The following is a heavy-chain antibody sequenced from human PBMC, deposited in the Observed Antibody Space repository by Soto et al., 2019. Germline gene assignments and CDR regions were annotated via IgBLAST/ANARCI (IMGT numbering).Heavy chain of an antibody. J-gene: IGHJ4*02. CDR1: GFTFSSYA. CDR2: ISYDGSNK. D-gene: IGHD3-10*01. V-gene: IGHV3-30-3*01. CDR3: ARDPMGRYYGSGSYYFDY. Sequence: GGSLRLSCAASGFTFSSYAMHWVRQAPGKGLEWVAVISYDGSNKYCADSVKGRFTISRDNSKNTLYLQMNSLRAEDTAVYYCARDPMGRYYGSGSYYFDYWGQGTLVTVSS.